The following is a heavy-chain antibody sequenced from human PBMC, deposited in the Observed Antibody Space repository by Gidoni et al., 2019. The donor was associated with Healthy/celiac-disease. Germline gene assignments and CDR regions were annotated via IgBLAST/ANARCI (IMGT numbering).Heavy chain of an antibody. V-gene: IGHV4-59*01. J-gene: IGHJ6*02. D-gene: IGHD3-10*01. CDR3: AREGVRGNPKNYYYYGMDV. CDR2: IYYSGST. CDR1: GGSLRSYY. Sequence: QVQLQASGPGLVKPSETLSLTCTVSGGSLRSYYWSWIRQPPGKGLEWIGYIYYSGSTNYSPSLKSRVTISVDTSKNQCSLKLSSVTAADTAVYYCAREGVRGNPKNYYYYGMDVWGQGTTVTVSS.